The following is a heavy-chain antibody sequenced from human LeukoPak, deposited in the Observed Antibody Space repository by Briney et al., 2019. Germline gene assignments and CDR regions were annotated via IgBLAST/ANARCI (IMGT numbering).Heavy chain of an antibody. CDR1: GGSISSYY. J-gene: IGHJ5*02. D-gene: IGHD2-2*03. CDR2: IYYSGST. CDR3: ARDLGGYCSSTSCHNWFDP. Sequence: TSETLSLTCTVSGGSISSYYWSWIRQPPGKGLEWIGYIYYSGSTNYNPSLKSRVTISVDTSKNQFSLKLSSVTAADTAVYYCARDLGGYCSSTSCHNWFDPWGQGTLVTVSS. V-gene: IGHV4-59*01.